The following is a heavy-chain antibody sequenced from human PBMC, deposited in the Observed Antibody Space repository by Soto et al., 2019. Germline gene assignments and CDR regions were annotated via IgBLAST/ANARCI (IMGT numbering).Heavy chain of an antibody. CDR1: GISFSNYW. Sequence: PGGSLRLSCASSGISFSNYWMHWVRQVPGKGPVWVSRINSDGSVTDYADSVKGRFTISRDNAKNTLYPQMDSLRAEDTAVYYCATLITSWGQGTMVTVSS. CDR3: ATLITS. V-gene: IGHV3-74*01. J-gene: IGHJ3*01. CDR2: INSDGSVT. D-gene: IGHD3-10*01.